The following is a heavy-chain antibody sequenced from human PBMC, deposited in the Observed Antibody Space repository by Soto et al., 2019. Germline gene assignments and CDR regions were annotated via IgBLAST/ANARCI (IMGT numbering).Heavy chain of an antibody. CDR2: ISVSGGST. CDR1: GFTFSSYA. Sequence: EVQLLESGGGLVQPGGSLRLSCAASGFTFSSYAMSWVRQAPGKGLAWVSGISVSGGSTYYADSVKGRVTISSDNSKNTLYLQMNTLRAEDTVVYYCASNTRYDPPDYWGQGTLVTVSS. D-gene: IGHD3-16*01. V-gene: IGHV3-23*01. CDR3: ASNTRYDPPDY. J-gene: IGHJ4*02.